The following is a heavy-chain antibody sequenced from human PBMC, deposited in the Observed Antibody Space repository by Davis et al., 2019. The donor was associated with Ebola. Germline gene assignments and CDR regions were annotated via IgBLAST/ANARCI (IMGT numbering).Heavy chain of an antibody. J-gene: IGHJ4*02. Sequence: GESLKISCAASGFTFSGSGIHWVRQASGKGLAWVGRVKSKANSYATAYAASVKGRFTISGDDSKNTAYLQMNSLKTEDTAVYYCTRSSSSWYRGDYWGQGTLVTVSS. CDR1: GFTFSGSG. CDR3: TRSSSSWYRGDY. CDR2: VKSKANSYAT. D-gene: IGHD6-13*01. V-gene: IGHV3-73*01.